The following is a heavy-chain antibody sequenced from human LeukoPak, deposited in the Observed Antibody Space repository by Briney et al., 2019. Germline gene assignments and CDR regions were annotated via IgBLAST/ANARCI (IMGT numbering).Heavy chain of an antibody. CDR3: AKVTQVLRYLDWAHGRNWYFDY. V-gene: IGHV3-23*01. Sequence: GGSLRLSCAASGFTFSSYAMSWVRQAPGKGLEWVSAISGSGGSTYYADSVKGRFTISRDNSKNTLYLQMNSLRAEDTAVYYCAKVTQVLRYLDWAHGRNWYFDYWGQGTLVTVSS. D-gene: IGHD3-9*01. CDR1: GFTFSSYA. J-gene: IGHJ4*02. CDR2: ISGSGGST.